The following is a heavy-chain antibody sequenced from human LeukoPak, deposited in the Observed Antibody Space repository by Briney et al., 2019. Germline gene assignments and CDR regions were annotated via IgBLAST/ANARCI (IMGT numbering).Heavy chain of an antibody. Sequence: GGSLRLSCTASGFTFGDYSMNWVRQAPGKGLKWVGFIRSKAYGGTTEYAASVKGRFTISRDDSKSIAYLQMDSLKTEDTAVYYCTRGRRATHDYWGQGTLVTVSS. CDR2: IRSKAYGGTT. D-gene: IGHD1-26*01. CDR1: GFTFGDYS. CDR3: TRGRRATHDY. V-gene: IGHV3-49*04. J-gene: IGHJ4*02.